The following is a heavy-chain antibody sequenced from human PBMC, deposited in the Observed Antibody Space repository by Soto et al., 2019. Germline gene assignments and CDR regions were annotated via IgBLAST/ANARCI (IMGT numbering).Heavy chain of an antibody. CDR1: GVTVSANY. CDR3: ARESGSIAARRFLDS. V-gene: IGHV3-53*01. Sequence: AGGSLRLSCAASGVTVSANYMSWVRQAPGRGLEWVSVISNGGSTYYADSVKSRFTISRDSGTNTVFLQMDSLRPEDTAVYYCARESGSIAARRFLDSWGQGTLVTVSS. J-gene: IGHJ4*02. CDR2: ISNGGST. D-gene: IGHD6-6*01.